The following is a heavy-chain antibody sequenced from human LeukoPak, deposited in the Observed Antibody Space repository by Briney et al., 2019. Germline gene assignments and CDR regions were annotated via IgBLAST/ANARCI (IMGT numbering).Heavy chain of an antibody. CDR3: ARRPGTSQFDY. CDR2: ISSDGGTT. CDR1: GFSFSSYA. Sequence: GGSLRLSCAASGFSFSSYAMHWVRQAPGKGLEYVSEISSDGGTTYYANSVKGRFTISRGNSKNTLYLQVGSLRPDDMAVYYCARRPGTSQFDYWGQGTLVTVSS. J-gene: IGHJ4*02. D-gene: IGHD1-1*01. V-gene: IGHV3-64*01.